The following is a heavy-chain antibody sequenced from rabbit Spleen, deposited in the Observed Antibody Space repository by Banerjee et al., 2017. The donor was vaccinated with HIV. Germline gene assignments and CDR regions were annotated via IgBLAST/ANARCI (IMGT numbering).Heavy chain of an antibody. Sequence: EESGGDLVKPEGSLTLTCTASGFSVSRSYWIFWVRQAPGKGLECIACIYAGYSGSSYYASWAKGRFTISKTSSTTVTLQLNSLTAADTATYFCARGSATMTMVITGYYLNLWGQGTLVTVS. V-gene: IGHV1S45*01. CDR2: IYAGYSGSS. CDR1: GFSVSRSYW. CDR3: ARGSATMTMVITGYYLNL. D-gene: IGHD2-1*01. J-gene: IGHJ4*01.